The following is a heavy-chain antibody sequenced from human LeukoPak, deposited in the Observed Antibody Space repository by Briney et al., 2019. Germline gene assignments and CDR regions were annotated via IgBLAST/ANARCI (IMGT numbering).Heavy chain of an antibody. CDR1: GGSFSGYY. Sequence: SETLSLTCAVYGGSFSGYYWSWIRQPPGKGLEWIGEINHSGSTNYNPSLKSRVTISVDTSKNQFSLKLSSVTAADTAVYYCARDQSGAGGFDPWGQGTLVTVSS. CDR2: INHSGST. V-gene: IGHV4-34*01. D-gene: IGHD3-10*01. J-gene: IGHJ5*02. CDR3: ARDQSGAGGFDP.